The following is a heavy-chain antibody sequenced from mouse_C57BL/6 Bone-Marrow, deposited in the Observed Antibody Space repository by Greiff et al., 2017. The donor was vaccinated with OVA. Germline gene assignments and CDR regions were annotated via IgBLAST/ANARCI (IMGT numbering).Heavy chain of an antibody. Sequence: DVMLVESGGGLVQPGGSLSLSCAASGFTFTDYYMSWVRQPPGKALEWLGFIRNKANGYTTEYSASVKGRFTISRDNSQSILYLQMNALGAEDSATYYCARYGAQYFDVWGTGTTVTVSS. CDR3: ARYGAQYFDV. CDR2: IRNKANGYTT. CDR1: GFTFTDYY. J-gene: IGHJ1*03. V-gene: IGHV7-3*01.